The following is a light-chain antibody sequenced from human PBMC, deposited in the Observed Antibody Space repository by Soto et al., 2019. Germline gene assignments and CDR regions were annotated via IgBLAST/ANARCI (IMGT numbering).Light chain of an antibody. V-gene: IGKV1-9*01. CDR3: QQRHSYPLP. J-gene: IGKJ5*01. CDR1: QDLSSY. Sequence: DIQLTQSPSFLSASVGDRGTVTCRASQDLSSYLAWYQQKPGKAPKLLILTASTWQSGVPSSFRRSGSGAECTSTISSLQPDDFATYYCQQRHSYPLPCGQGTRLDIK. CDR2: TAS.